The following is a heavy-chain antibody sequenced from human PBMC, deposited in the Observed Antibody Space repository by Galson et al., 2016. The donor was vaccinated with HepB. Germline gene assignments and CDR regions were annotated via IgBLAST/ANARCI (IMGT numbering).Heavy chain of an antibody. CDR3: SKAYGSGSSFYYYYGMDV. V-gene: IGHV3-74*01. Sequence: SLRLSCAASGFSFSRYWMHWLRQAPGKGLVWVSRINSDGSSTSYADSVKGRFTISRDNAKNTLCLQMNSLRAEDTAVYYCSKAYGSGSSFYYYYGMDVWGQGTTVTVSS. D-gene: IGHD3-10*01. CDR2: INSDGSST. CDR1: GFSFSRYW. J-gene: IGHJ6*02.